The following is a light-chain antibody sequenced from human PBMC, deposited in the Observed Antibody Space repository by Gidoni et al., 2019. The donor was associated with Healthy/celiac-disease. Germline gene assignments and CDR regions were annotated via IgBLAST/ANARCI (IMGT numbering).Light chain of an antibody. CDR1: QSISSY. Sequence: DIQMTQSPSSLSAYVGDRVTLTCRASQSISSYLNWYQQKPGKAPKLLIYAASSLQSGVPSRFSCSGSGTDFTLTISSLQPEDFATYYCQQSYSTPLTFGGGTKVEIK. CDR2: AAS. V-gene: IGKV1-39*01. J-gene: IGKJ4*01. CDR3: QQSYSTPLT.